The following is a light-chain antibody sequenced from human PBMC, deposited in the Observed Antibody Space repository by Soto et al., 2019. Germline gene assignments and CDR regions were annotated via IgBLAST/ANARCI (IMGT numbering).Light chain of an antibody. J-gene: IGLJ1*01. CDR3: AAWDDSLSGLYV. CDR2: SNN. V-gene: IGLV1-47*02. Sequence: QPVLTQPPSASGTPGQRVTISCSGSGSNIGSNYVYWYQQLPGTAPKLLTYSNNQRPSGVPDRFSGSKSGTSASLAISGLRSEDEADYYCAAWDDSLSGLYVFGTGTKLTVL. CDR1: GSNIGSNY.